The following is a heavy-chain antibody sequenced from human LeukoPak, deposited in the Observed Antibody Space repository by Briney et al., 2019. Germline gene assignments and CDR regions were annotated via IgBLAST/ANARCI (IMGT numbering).Heavy chain of an antibody. CDR2: IWYDGSNQ. V-gene: IGHV3-33*01. Sequence: GGSLRLSCEASGFTFSNYAMHWVRQAPGKGLEWVAVIWYDGSNQYYADSVKGRFSISRDNSKNTLNLQMNSLRAEDTAVYYCARGGPNPGAFDIWGPGTMVTVSS. CDR3: ARGGPNPGAFDI. J-gene: IGHJ3*02. CDR1: GFTFSNYA.